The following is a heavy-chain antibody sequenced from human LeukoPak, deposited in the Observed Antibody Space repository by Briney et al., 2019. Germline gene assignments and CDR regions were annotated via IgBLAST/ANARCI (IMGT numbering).Heavy chain of an antibody. V-gene: IGHV4-59*01. Sequence: SETLSLTCTVSGGSISTYYWSWIRQPPGKGLEWIGYIYYSGSTNYNPSLKSRVTISVDTSKYQFSLKLSSVTAADTAVYYCARVRDTTVTIDYWGQGTLVTVSS. CDR2: IYYSGST. CDR1: GGSISTYY. CDR3: ARVRDTTVTIDY. J-gene: IGHJ4*02. D-gene: IGHD4-17*01.